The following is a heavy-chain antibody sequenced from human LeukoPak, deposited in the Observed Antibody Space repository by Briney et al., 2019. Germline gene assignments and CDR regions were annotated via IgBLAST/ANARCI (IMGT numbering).Heavy chain of an antibody. CDR1: GDTFLNYD. J-gene: IGHJ4*02. CDR3: ARVADYGSGSHFFDY. D-gene: IGHD3-10*01. CDR2: ISAHNYNT. Sequence: GASVKVSCKASGDTFLNYDFTWVRQAPGQGLEWMGWISAHNYNTKYAQRFQGRVTMTADTSTTTAYMELRSLRSDDTAVYYCARVADYGSGSHFFDYWGQGTLVAVPS. V-gene: IGHV1-18*01.